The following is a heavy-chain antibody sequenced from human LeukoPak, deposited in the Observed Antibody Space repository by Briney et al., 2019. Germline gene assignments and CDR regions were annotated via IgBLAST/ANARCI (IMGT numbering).Heavy chain of an antibody. CDR3: AREKGTMVRGVILSTGFDP. Sequence: SETLSLTCAVYGGPFSGYYWSWIRQPPGKGLEWIGEINHSGSTNYNPSLKSRVTISVDTSKNQFSLKLSSVTAADTAVYYCAREKGTMVRGVILSTGFDPWGQGTLVTVSS. J-gene: IGHJ5*02. CDR1: GGPFSGYY. V-gene: IGHV4-34*01. CDR2: INHSGST. D-gene: IGHD3-10*01.